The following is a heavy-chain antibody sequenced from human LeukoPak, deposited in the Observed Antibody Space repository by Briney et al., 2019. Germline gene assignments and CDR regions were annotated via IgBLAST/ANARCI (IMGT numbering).Heavy chain of an antibody. CDR3: AVVVTAMGDYYFDY. J-gene: IGHJ4*02. D-gene: IGHD2-15*01. Sequence: KPSETLSLTCTVSGGSISSSSYYWGWIRQPPGKGLEWIGSIYYSGNTYYNPSLESRVTISVDTSKYQFSLKLTSVTAADTAVYYCAVVVTAMGDYYFDYWGQGTLVTVSS. CDR1: GGSISSSSYY. V-gene: IGHV4-39*01. CDR2: IYYSGNT.